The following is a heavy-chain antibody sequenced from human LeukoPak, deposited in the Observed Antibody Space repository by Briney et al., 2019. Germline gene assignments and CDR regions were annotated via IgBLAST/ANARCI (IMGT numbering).Heavy chain of an antibody. Sequence: PSQTLSLTCTVSGGSISSGGYYWSWIRQHPGKGLEWIGYIYYSGSTYYNPSLKSRLTISVDTSKNQFSLKLSSVTAADTAVYYCARALRITIFGVVSYYFDYWGQGTLVTVSS. D-gene: IGHD3-3*01. CDR2: IYYSGST. V-gene: IGHV4-31*03. CDR1: GGSISSGGYY. J-gene: IGHJ4*02. CDR3: ARALRITIFGVVSYYFDY.